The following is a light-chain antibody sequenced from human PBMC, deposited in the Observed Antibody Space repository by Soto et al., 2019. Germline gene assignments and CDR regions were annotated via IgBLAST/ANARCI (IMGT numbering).Light chain of an antibody. Sequence: EIVVTLSPGTRSLSPGERATLSCGASQSVSSSYLAWYQQKPGQAPRLLIYGASSRATGIPDRFSGSGSGTDFTLTISRLEPEDFAVYYCQQYGSSPSFGQGTKVDIK. CDR3: QQYGSSPS. CDR2: GAS. CDR1: QSVSSSY. J-gene: IGKJ1*01. V-gene: IGKV3-20*01.